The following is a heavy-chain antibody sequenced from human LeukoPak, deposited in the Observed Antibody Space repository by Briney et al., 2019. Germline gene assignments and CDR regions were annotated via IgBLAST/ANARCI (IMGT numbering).Heavy chain of an antibody. Sequence: GGSLRLSCAASGFTFSSYGMHWVRQAPGKGPEWVAVISYDGSNKYYADSVKGRFTISRDNSKNTLYLQMNSLRAEDTAVYYCAKESPYYNILTGYYSGTLDYWGQGTLVTVSS. J-gene: IGHJ4*02. CDR3: AKESPYYNILTGYYSGTLDY. V-gene: IGHV3-30*18. D-gene: IGHD3-9*01. CDR2: ISYDGSNK. CDR1: GFTFSSYG.